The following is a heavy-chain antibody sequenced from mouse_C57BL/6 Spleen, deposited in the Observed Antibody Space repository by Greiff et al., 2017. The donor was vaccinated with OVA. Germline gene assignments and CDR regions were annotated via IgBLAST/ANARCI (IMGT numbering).Heavy chain of an antibody. CDR1: GYTFTSYW. J-gene: IGHJ3*01. CDR2: IDPSDSYT. CDR3: ARDYGSI. D-gene: IGHD1-1*01. V-gene: IGHV1-69*01. Sequence: VQLQESGAELVMPGASVKLSCKASGYTFTSYWMHWVKQRPGQGLEWIGEIDPSDSYTNYNQKFKGKSTLTVDKSSSTAYMQLSSLTSEDSAVYYCARDYGSIWGQGTLVTVSA.